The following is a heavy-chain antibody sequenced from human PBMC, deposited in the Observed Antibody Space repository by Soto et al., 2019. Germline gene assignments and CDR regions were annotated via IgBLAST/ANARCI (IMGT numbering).Heavy chain of an antibody. CDR3: ARDRANHDGSGYPRYDY. Sequence: QVQLVQSGAEVKQPGASVKVSCKASGYTLTNSGISWVRQAPGQGLEWMGWISGYSGNSNYAQNLQGRVTMTTDTATSTAYMELRSLTSDDTAVYYCARDRANHDGSGYPRYDYWGQGTLVPVSS. CDR1: GYTLTNSG. J-gene: IGHJ4*02. CDR2: ISGYSGNS. V-gene: IGHV1-18*01. D-gene: IGHD3-22*01.